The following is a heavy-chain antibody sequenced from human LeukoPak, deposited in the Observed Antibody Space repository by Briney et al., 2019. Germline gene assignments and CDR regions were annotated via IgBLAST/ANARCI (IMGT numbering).Heavy chain of an antibody. Sequence: PGGSLRLSCAASGFTFSSYWMSWVRQAPGEGLEWVANIKQDGSEKYYVDSVKGRFTISRDNTDNSLYLQKNSLRGEDTAVYYCARDRGYNTFDYWGQGTLVTASS. CDR1: GFTFSSYW. J-gene: IGHJ4*02. V-gene: IGHV3-7*01. CDR2: IKQDGSEK. D-gene: IGHD3-10*01. CDR3: ARDRGYNTFDY.